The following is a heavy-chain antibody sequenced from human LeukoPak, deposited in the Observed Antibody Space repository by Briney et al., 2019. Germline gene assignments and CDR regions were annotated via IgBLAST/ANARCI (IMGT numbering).Heavy chain of an antibody. CDR1: GYTFTSYG. CDR2: ISAYNGNT. D-gene: IGHD3-10*01. CDR3: AREGYYGSGSYYNPDY. J-gene: IGHJ4*02. V-gene: IGHV1-18*01. Sequence: GASVKVSCKASGYTFTSYGISWVRQAPGQGLEWMGWISAYNGNTNYAQKLQGRVTMTTDISTSTAYMKLRSLRSDDTAVYYCAREGYYGSGSYYNPDYWGQGTLVTVSS.